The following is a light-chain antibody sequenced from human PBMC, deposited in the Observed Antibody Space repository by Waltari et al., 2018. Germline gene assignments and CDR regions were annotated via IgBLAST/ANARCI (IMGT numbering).Light chain of an antibody. Sequence: EVVLTQSPGTLSLSPGERATLSCRARQSVSKYLTWYQQRPGQAPSLRIYAASTRATGIPDRFSGSGYGTDFSLTISRLEPEDFAVYYCQNHERLPATVGQGTKVEIK. V-gene: IGKV3-20*01. J-gene: IGKJ1*01. CDR2: AAS. CDR1: QSVSKY. CDR3: QNHERLPAT.